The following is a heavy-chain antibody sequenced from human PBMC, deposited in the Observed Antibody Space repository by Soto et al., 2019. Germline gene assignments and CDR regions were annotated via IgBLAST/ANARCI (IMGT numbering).Heavy chain of an antibody. D-gene: IGHD7-27*01. CDR2: IYYNGNT. J-gene: IGHJ4*02. CDR3: TRANWYSEY. CDR1: GGSISSYY. Sequence: SETLSLTCTVSGGSISSYYWSWIRQPPGKGLEWIGYIYYNGNTNYNPSLKSRVTTSVDTSRNQISLKLTTVTAADTAVYYCTRANWYSEYWGQGTLVTVSS. V-gene: IGHV4-59*01.